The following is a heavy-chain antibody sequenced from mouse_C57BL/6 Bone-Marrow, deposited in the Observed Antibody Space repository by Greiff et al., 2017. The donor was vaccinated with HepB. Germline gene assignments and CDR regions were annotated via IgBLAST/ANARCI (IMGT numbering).Heavy chain of an antibody. CDR2: IWTGGGT. D-gene: IGHD1-1*01. CDR3: ARNGGYYGSSYGWFAY. Sequence: VKLMESGPGLVAPSQSLSITCTVSGFSLTSYAISWVRQPPGKGLEWLGVIWTGGGTTYNSALKSRLSISKDNSKSQVFLKMNSLQTDDTARYYCARNGGYYGSSYGWFAYWGQGTLVTVSA. V-gene: IGHV2-9-1*01. J-gene: IGHJ3*01. CDR1: GFSLTSYA.